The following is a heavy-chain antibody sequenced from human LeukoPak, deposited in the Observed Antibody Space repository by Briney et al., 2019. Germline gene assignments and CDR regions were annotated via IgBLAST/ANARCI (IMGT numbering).Heavy chain of an antibody. CDR1: GYRFASYW. J-gene: IGHJ5*02. Sequence: GESLKISCKGSGYRFASYWIAWVRQMPGKGLEWMGIIYPGDSDTRYSPSFQGQVTISADKSISTAYLQWSSLKASDTAMYYCARHLRLWQNWFDPWGQGTLVTVSS. D-gene: IGHD5-18*01. CDR3: ARHLRLWQNWFDP. V-gene: IGHV5-51*01. CDR2: IYPGDSDT.